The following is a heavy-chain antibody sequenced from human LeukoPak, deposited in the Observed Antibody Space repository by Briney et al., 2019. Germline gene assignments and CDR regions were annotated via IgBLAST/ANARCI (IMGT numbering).Heavy chain of an antibody. CDR3: ARDNSSSSWYGRWFDP. V-gene: IGHV3-30-3*01. Sequence: PGGSLRLSCAASGFTFSSYAMHWVRQAPGKGLEWVAVISYDGSNKYYADSVKGRFTISRDNSKNTLYLQMNSLRAEDTAVYYCARDNSSSSWYGRWFDPWGQGTLVTVSS. CDR1: GFTFSSYA. D-gene: IGHD6-13*01. CDR2: ISYDGSNK. J-gene: IGHJ5*02.